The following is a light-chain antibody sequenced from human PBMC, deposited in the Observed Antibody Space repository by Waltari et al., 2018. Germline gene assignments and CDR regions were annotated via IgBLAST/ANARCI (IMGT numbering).Light chain of an antibody. CDR3: QQYDNWPPAT. V-gene: IGKV3-15*01. CDR2: GSS. CDR1: QSVSSK. J-gene: IGKJ1*01. Sequence: EIVMTQSPATLSVSPGERVTLSCRASQSVSSKLAWYQQKGGQAPRLLIYGSSTRATVIRARFSGSGSWKEFTLTISSLQSEDFAVYYCQQYDNWPPATFGQGTKVEI.